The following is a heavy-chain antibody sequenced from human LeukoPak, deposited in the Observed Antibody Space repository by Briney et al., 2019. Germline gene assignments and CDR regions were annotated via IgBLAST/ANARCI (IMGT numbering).Heavy chain of an antibody. CDR2: INPNSGGT. CDR1: GYTFTSYY. CDR3: ARSPYSGSYHFYYYYYGMDV. J-gene: IGHJ6*02. D-gene: IGHD1-26*01. Sequence: EASVKVSCKASGYTFTSYYKHWGRQPPAQGLEWMGWINPNSGGTNYEQKFQSRVTMTRDTSISTAYMELSRLRSDDTAVYYCARSPYSGSYHFYYYYYGMDVWGQGTTVTVSS. V-gene: IGHV1-2*02.